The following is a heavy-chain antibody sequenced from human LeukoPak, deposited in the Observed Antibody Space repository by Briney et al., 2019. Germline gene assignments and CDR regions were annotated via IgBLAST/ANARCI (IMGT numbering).Heavy chain of an antibody. V-gene: IGHV1-18*01. CDR1: GYTFTSYG. D-gene: IGHD2-2*01. J-gene: IGHJ4*02. CDR3: ARESIVVVPAPFDY. Sequence: ASVKVSCKASGYTFTSYGISWVRQAPGQGLEWMGWISAYNGNTNYAQKLQGRVTMTTDTSTSTAYMELRSLRSDDTAVYYCARESIVVVPAPFDYWGQGTLVTVSS. CDR2: ISAYNGNT.